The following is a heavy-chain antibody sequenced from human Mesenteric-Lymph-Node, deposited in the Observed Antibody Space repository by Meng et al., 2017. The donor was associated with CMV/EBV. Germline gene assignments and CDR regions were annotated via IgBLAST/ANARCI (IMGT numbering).Heavy chain of an antibody. D-gene: IGHD2-8*01. V-gene: IGHV3-11*01. Sequence: YYMSWIRQAPGKGLEWVSYLGGSGFPIYYADSVKGRFTISRDNAKNSLYLHMNSLKAEDTAVYYCARVATSGYCTSATCYWGGFFDFWGQGALVTVSS. CDR3: ARVATSGYCTSATCYWGGFFDF. CDR2: LGGSGFPI. CDR1: YY. J-gene: IGHJ4*02.